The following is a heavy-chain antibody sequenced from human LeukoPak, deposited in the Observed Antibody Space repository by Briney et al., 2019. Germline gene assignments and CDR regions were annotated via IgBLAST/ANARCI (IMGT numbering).Heavy chain of an antibody. CDR1: GFTVSSNY. CDR2: ISYDGSNK. V-gene: IGHV3-30-3*01. CDR3: ARVASGYYDSSGYFDY. D-gene: IGHD3-22*01. Sequence: PGGSLRLSCAASGFTVSSNYMSWVRQAPGKGLEWVAVISYDGSNKYYADSVKGRFTISRDNSKNTLYLQMNSLRAEDTAVYYCARVASGYYDSSGYFDYWGQGTLVTVSS. J-gene: IGHJ4*02.